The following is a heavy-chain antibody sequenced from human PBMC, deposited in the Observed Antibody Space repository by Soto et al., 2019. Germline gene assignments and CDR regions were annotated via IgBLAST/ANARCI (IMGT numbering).Heavy chain of an antibody. CDR1: GYTFTSYD. D-gene: IGHD4-17*01. CDR3: ARGRPLMTTVTIDAFDI. V-gene: IGHV1-8*01. J-gene: IGHJ3*02. Sequence: QVQLVQSGAEVKKPGSSVNVSCKASGYTFTSYDINWVRQATGQGLEWMGWMNPNSGNTGYAQKFQGRVTMTRNTSISKAYMELSSLRSEDTAVYYCARGRPLMTTVTIDAFDIWGQGTMVTGSS. CDR2: MNPNSGNT.